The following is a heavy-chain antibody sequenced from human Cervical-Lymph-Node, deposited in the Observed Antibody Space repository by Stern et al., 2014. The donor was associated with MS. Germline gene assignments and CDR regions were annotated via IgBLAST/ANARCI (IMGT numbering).Heavy chain of an antibody. V-gene: IGHV1-46*01. CDR2: IKPSTGSS. CDR3: ARDVARKYYFDF. CDR1: GYTFTSHY. D-gene: IGHD2-21*01. J-gene: IGHJ4*02. Sequence: VQLVQSGPEVKKPGASLRVSCKASGYTFTSHYMHWVRQAPGQGLEWMGRIKPSTGSSTYAQRFKGRVALTRDTSTTTVYLELSSLTSDDTALYCCARDVARKYYFDFWGQGTLITVSS.